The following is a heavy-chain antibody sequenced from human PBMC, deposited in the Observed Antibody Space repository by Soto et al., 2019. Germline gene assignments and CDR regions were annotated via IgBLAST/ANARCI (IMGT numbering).Heavy chain of an antibody. CDR3: AISPVGDAFNV. CDR1: GFTFSSYS. CDR2: ISSGSDYI. Sequence: EVQLVESGGGLVKPGGSLRLSCAASGFTFSSYSMNWVRQAPGKGLEWVSSISSGSDYIFYADSVKGRFTISRDNAKNSLFLQMNSLTAEDTAVYYCAISPVGDAFNVWGQGTVVTVSS. V-gene: IGHV3-21*01. J-gene: IGHJ3*01.